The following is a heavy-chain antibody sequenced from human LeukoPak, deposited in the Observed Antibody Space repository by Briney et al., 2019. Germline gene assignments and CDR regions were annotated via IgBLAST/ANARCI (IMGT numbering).Heavy chain of an antibody. CDR2: INWNGAWT. CDR3: AGYYYDSSRGFDL. CDR1: GFKFDDYG. V-gene: IGHV3-20*04. J-gene: IGHJ5*02. D-gene: IGHD3-22*01. Sequence: GGSLRLSCAASGFKFDDYGMSWVRQAPGKGLEWVCDINWNGAWTGYADSVKGRFTISRDNAKNSLYLQMNSLRAEDTALYYCAGYYYDSSRGFDLWGRGTLVTVSA.